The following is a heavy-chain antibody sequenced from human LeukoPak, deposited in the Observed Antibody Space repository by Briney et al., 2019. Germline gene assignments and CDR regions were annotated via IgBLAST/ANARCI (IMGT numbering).Heavy chain of an antibody. CDR1: GDFVSSGSYY. CDR2: NYHSGNN. CDR3: ARDRGYYGSKSYSQGSYFDY. J-gene: IGHJ4*02. V-gene: IGHV4-61*01. D-gene: IGHD3-10*01. Sequence: PSETLSLTCTVSGDFVSSGSYYWSWLRQLPGKGLEWIGYNYHSGNNNYNPSLESRVTISVDTSKNQFSLTLTSVTAADTAVYYCARDRGYYGSKSYSQGSYFDYWGRGSLVTVSS.